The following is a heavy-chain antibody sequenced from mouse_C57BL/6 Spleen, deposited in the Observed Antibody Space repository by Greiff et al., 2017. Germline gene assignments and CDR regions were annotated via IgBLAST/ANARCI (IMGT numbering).Heavy chain of an antibody. J-gene: IGHJ4*01. CDR3: ARPGGGYYAMDY. V-gene: IGHV1-62-2*01. Sequence: QVQLQQSGAELVKPGASVKLSCKASGYTFTEYSIHWVKQRSGQGLEWIGWFYPGSGSTKYNEKFKDTATLTVDKSSSTDYMELSRLTSEDSAVYFCARPGGGYYAMDYWGQGTTVTVSS. CDR2: FYPGSGST. CDR1: GYTFTEYS.